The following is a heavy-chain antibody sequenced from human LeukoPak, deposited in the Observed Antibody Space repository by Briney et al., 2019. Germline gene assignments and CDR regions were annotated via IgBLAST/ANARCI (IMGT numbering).Heavy chain of an antibody. CDR1: GFTFSSYA. J-gene: IGHJ4*02. CDR2: ISGSGGST. V-gene: IGHV3-23*01. CDR3: AKGHTYGMI. D-gene: IGHD5-18*01. Sequence: GGSLRLSCAASGFTFSSYAMSWVRQAPGKGLEWVSAISGSGGSTYYADSVKGRFTISRDNAKASLYLQMNSLGADDTAIYYCAKGHTYGMIWGQGTLVTVSS.